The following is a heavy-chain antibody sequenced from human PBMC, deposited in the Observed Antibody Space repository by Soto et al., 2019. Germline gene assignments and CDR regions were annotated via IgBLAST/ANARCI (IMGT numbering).Heavy chain of an antibody. D-gene: IGHD3-10*01. Sequence: VQVVQSGAEVKKPGASVKVSCKASGYTFSGYYMHWVRQAPRQGLEWMGGINPTTGGTNDARKFQGKVTVTREASSTTVYLELSSLRSDDTAIYFCARGCQEYGSGTYYNADYWGQGTLVTVSS. V-gene: IGHV1-2*02. CDR3: ARGCQEYGSGTYYNADY. J-gene: IGHJ4*02. CDR2: INPTTGGT. CDR1: GYTFSGYY.